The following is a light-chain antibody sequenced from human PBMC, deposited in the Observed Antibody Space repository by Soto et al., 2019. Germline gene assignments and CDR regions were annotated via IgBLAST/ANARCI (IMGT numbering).Light chain of an antibody. CDR1: QSVSSNY. J-gene: IGKJ1*01. CDR2: GAS. CDR3: QIYNSSPWT. Sequence: EIVLTQSPGTLSLSPGERATLSCRASQSVSSNYLAWYQLKPGQAPRLLFYGASTRAAGSPDRFSGSGSGTDFTLTISRLEPDDFAVYYCQIYNSSPWTFGQGTRVAVK. V-gene: IGKV3-20*01.